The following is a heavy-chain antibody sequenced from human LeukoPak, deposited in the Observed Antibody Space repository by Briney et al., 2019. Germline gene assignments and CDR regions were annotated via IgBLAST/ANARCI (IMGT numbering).Heavy chain of an antibody. J-gene: IGHJ1*01. CDR2: ISYDGSNK. V-gene: IGHV3-30*03. Sequence: GGSLRLSCAACGFTFSSYDMHWVRQAPGKGLEWVAVISYDGSNKYYADSVKGRFTISRDNSKNTLYLQMNSLRAEDTAVYYCATDPTTELAEYFQHWGQGTLVTVSS. D-gene: IGHD4-11*01. CDR3: ATDPTTELAEYFQH. CDR1: GFTFSSYD.